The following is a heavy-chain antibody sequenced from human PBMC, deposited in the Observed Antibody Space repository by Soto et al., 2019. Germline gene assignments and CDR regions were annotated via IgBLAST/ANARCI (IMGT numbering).Heavy chain of an antibody. CDR1: GFTFSDYY. D-gene: IGHD3-22*01. Sequence: QVQLVESGGNLVKPGGSLRLSCAGSGFTFSDYYMSWIRQAPGKGLEWVSYISSSGNSIYYADSVKGRFTISRDNAKNSLYLQMNSLRAEDTAVYYCARDLGYYASDGYFDYWGQGTLVTVSS. CDR3: ARDLGYYASDGYFDY. V-gene: IGHV3-11*01. CDR2: ISSSGNSI. J-gene: IGHJ4*02.